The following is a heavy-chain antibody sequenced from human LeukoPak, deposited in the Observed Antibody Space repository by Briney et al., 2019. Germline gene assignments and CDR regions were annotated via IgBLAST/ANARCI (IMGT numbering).Heavy chain of an antibody. CDR2: IYPGDSDT. D-gene: IGHD3-16*01. J-gene: IGHJ3*02. Sequence: ASVKVSCKASGYTFTSYYMHWVRQAPGQGLEWMGIIYPGDSDTRYSPSFQGQVTISADKSISTAYLQWSSLKASDTAMYYCARLGGYDAFDIWGQGTMVTVSS. V-gene: IGHV5-51*01. CDR1: GYTFTSYY. CDR3: ARLGGYDAFDI.